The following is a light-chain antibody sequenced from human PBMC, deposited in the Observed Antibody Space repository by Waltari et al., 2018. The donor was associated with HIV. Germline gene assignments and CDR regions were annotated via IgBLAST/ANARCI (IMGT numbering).Light chain of an antibody. CDR1: NSNIGNNY. CDR2: RND. V-gene: IGLV1-47*01. J-gene: IGLJ6*01. Sequence: QSVLTQPPSASGTPGQTVTISCSGSNSNIGNNYVYWYQQFSGLPPKLLIFRNDQRPAGVPYRCSGSKSGTSASLAVSGLRSEDEADYFCSSSDDSLRQYVFGGGTRLTV. CDR3: SSSDDSLRQYV.